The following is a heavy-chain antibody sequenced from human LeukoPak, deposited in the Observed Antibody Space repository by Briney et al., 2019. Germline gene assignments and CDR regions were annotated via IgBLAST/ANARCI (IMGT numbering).Heavy chain of an antibody. CDR1: GFTFSSYA. CDR2: ISYDGSNK. J-gene: IGHJ4*02. V-gene: IGHV3-30*04. CDR3: AKGLRYCSGGSCYSYFFDY. D-gene: IGHD2-15*01. Sequence: GGSLRLSCAASGFTFSSYAMHWVRQAPGKGLEWVAVISYDGSNKYYADSVKGRFTISRDNSKNTLYLQMNSLRAEDTAVYYCAKGLRYCSGGSCYSYFFDYWGQGTLVTVSS.